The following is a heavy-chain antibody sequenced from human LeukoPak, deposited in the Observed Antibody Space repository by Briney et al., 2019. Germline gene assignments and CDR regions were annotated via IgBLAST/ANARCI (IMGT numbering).Heavy chain of an antibody. CDR2: IYYSGTT. CDR1: GGSIGYYY. CDR3: AREDPQTTVPEGMDV. Sequence: PSETLSLTCTVSGGSIGYYYWSWIRQFPGKGLEWIGYIYYSGTTNYNPSLKSRVTISVDTSKNQFSLQLRSVTAADTAVYFCAREDPQTTVPEGMDVWGQGTTVTVSS. D-gene: IGHD4-17*01. V-gene: IGHV4-59*01. J-gene: IGHJ6*02.